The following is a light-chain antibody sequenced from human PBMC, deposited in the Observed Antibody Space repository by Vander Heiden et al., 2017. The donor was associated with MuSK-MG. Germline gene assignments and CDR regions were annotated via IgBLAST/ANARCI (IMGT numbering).Light chain of an antibody. CDR1: QSVTSS. J-gene: IGKJ2*01. CDR3: QQDKNLPPYT. V-gene: IGKV3-15*01. Sequence: ETVITQSPGTLAVSPGERAILSCRASQSVTSSIAWYQQKPGQAPRLLIFAASTRATGIPARFSGSGYGTEFTLTISSRQSEDSAVYYCQQDKNLPPYTFGQGTKMEIK. CDR2: AAS.